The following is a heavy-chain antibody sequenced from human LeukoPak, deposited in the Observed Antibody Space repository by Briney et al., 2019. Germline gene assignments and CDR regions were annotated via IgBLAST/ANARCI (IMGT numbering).Heavy chain of an antibody. D-gene: IGHD5-24*01. CDR1: GGSISSYY. V-gene: IGHV4-59*01. Sequence: SETLSLTCTVAGGSISSYYWSWVRQPPGKGLEWIGYIYYTGSTNFIPSLKSRVTMSLDTSRNQFSLKLTSLTAADTAVYYCARGVMATTPFFDYWGQGTLVTVSS. CDR3: ARGVMATTPFFDY. CDR2: IYYTGST. J-gene: IGHJ4*02.